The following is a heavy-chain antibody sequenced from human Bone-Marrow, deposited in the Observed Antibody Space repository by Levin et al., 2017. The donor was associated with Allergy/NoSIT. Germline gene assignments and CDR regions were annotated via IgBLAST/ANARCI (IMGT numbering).Heavy chain of an antibody. V-gene: IGHV4-39*01. Sequence: ESLKISCSVSGGSLSGPTYYWGWIRQPPGKGLEWIGSFFYSGITYFNPSLKSRVTISVDTIKNNFSLNMNSVTAADTAVYFCARHRGRYCSTTSCLIDSWGQGTLVTVSS. CDR3: ARHRGRYCSTTSCLIDS. CDR1: GGSLSGPTYY. CDR2: FFYSGIT. D-gene: IGHD2-2*01. J-gene: IGHJ5*01.